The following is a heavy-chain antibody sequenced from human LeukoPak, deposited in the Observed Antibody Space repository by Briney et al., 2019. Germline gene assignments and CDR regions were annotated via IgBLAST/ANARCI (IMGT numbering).Heavy chain of an antibody. CDR2: INHSGST. J-gene: IGHJ5*02. Sequence: SETLSLTCAVYGGSFSGYYWSWIRQPPGKGLEWIGEINHSGSTNYNPSLKSRVTISVDTSKNQFSLKLRSVTAADTAVYYCARGRFDPWGQGTLVTVSS. CDR1: GGSFSGYY. CDR3: ARGRFDP. V-gene: IGHV4-34*01.